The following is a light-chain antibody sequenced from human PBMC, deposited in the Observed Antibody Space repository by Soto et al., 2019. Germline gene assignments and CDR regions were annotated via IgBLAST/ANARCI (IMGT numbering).Light chain of an antibody. V-gene: IGKV4-1*01. CDR3: QQYYSSPIT. J-gene: IGKJ5*01. CDR2: WAS. CDR1: QSVLYSSNNKNY. Sequence: DIVMTQSPDSLAVSLGERATIDCKSSQSVLYSSNNKNYLAWYQQKPGQPPKLLIYWASTRESGVPDRFSGSGSGIHFTLTISSLQAEDVAVYYCQQYYSSPITFGQGTRLEIK.